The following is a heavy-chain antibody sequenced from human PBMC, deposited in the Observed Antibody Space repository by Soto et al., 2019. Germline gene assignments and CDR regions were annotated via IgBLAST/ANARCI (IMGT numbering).Heavy chain of an antibody. CDR1: GFTFSGYT. V-gene: IGHV1-3*05. CDR2: IKADNTNT. J-gene: IGHJ4*02. D-gene: IGHD6-19*01. Sequence: QVQLVQSGAEEKKPGASVKVSCKASGFTFSGYTIHWVRQAPGQRLEWMGWIKADNTNTKYSQKFQGRVTNTRDTSASTVYMELSSLRSEDTAVYYCAREGGWYVDYWGQGTLVTVSS. CDR3: AREGGWYVDY.